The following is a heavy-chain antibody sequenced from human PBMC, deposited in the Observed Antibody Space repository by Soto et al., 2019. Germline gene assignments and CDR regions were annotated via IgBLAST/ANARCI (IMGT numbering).Heavy chain of an antibody. CDR3: VKVSTFYDILTGYYSTNFFDP. CDR2: ISSDGDIT. D-gene: IGHD3-9*01. CDR1: GLTFSEYS. Sequence: MXLSCSAFGLTFSEYSMHWVRQAPGKGLQYVSTISSDGDITYYADPVKGRFTISRDNSKNTLYLQMNSLRPEDTAVYYCVKVSTFYDILTGYYSTNFFDPWGQGTPVTVYS. J-gene: IGHJ5*02. V-gene: IGHV3-64D*06.